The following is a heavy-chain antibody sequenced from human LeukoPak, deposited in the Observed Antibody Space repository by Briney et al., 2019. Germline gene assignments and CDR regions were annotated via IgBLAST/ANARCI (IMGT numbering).Heavy chain of an antibody. CDR1: GFTFSLYA. CDR2: ISHDGSKK. D-gene: IGHD1-26*01. Sequence: GGSLRLSCAASGFTFSLYAMNWVRQAPGKGLEWVALISHDGSKKYYADSVKGRFTISRDNSNNTLYLEMNSLRGEDTAVYFCASPPAKWELFYGMDVWGQGTTVIVSS. V-gene: IGHV3-30*03. CDR3: ASPPAKWELFYGMDV. J-gene: IGHJ6*02.